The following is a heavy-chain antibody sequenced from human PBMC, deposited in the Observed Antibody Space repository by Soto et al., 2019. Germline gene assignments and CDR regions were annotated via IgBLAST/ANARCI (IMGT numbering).Heavy chain of an antibody. CDR1: GGTFSSYT. J-gene: IGHJ4*02. V-gene: IGHV1-69*04. D-gene: IGHD1-26*01. CDR3: ARDRVGSYWGYYFDY. Sequence: ASVKVSCKASGGTFSSYTISWVRQAPGQGLEWMGRIIPILGIANYAQKFQGRVTITADKSTSTAYMELSSLRSEDTAVYYCARDRVGSYWGYYFDYWGQGTLVTVSS. CDR2: IIPILGIA.